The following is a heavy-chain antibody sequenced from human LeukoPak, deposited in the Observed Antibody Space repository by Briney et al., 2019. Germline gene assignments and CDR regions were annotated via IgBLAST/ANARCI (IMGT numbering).Heavy chain of an antibody. Sequence: SETLSLTCTVSGGSISSSSYYWGWIRQPPGKGLEWIGSIYYSGSTYYNPSLKSRVTISVDTSKNQFSLKLSSVTAADTAVYYCARITDNSSGYYYLDYWGQGTLVTVSS. J-gene: IGHJ4*02. CDR1: GGSISSSSYY. V-gene: IGHV4-39*07. CDR2: IYYSGST. D-gene: IGHD3-22*01. CDR3: ARITDNSSGYYYLDY.